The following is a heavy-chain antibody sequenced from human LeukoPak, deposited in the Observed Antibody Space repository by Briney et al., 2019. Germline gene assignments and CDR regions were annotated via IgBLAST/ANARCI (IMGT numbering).Heavy chain of an antibody. CDR1: FTSGFTFSSYG. V-gene: IGHV3-30*18. D-gene: IGHD6-19*01. CDR3: AKDSVEGQWLPEDGYFQH. CDR2: ISYDGSNK. Sequence: PGESLRLPCAASGFTSGFTFSSYGMHWVRQAPGKGLEWVAVISYDGSNKYYAESVKGRFTISRDNSKNTLYLQMNSLRAEDTAVYYCAKDSVEGQWLPEDGYFQHWGQGTLVTVSS. J-gene: IGHJ1*01.